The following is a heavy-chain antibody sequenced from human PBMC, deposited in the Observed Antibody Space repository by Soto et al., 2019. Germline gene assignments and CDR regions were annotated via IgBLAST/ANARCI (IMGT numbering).Heavy chain of an antibody. V-gene: IGHV4-30-2*01. CDR1: GGSISSGGYS. J-gene: IGHJ3*02. D-gene: IGHD3-22*01. Sequence: SETLSLTCAVSGGSISSGGYSWSWIRQPPGKGLEWIGYIYHSGSTYYNPSLKSRVTISVDRSKNQFSLKLSSVTAADTAVYYCASGTYYYDSSGYTSDAFDIWGQGTMVTVAS. CDR3: ASGTYYYDSSGYTSDAFDI. CDR2: IYHSGST.